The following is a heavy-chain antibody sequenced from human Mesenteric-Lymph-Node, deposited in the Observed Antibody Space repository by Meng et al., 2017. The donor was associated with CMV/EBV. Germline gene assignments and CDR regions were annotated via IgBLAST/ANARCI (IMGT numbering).Heavy chain of an antibody. Sequence: GESLKISCAASGFTFSSYWMSWVRQAPGKGLEWVANIKQDGSEKYYVDSVKGRFTISRDNAKNSLYLLMNSLRAEDTALYYCARLTYVVAACWSGYPPYYFDYWGQGTLVTVSS. CDR1: GFTFSSYW. D-gene: IGHD3-3*01. V-gene: IGHV3-7*01. CDR2: IKQDGSEK. CDR3: ARLTYVVAACWSGYPPYYFDY. J-gene: IGHJ4*02.